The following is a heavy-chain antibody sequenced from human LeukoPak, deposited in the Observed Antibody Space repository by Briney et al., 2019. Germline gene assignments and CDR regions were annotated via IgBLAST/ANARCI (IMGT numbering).Heavy chain of an antibody. V-gene: IGHV1-18*01. J-gene: IGHJ4*02. Sequence: GASVKVSCEASGYTFTTYGISWVRQAPGQGLEWMGWISSYNVNTMYAQKLQGRVTMTTDTSASTAYMELRSLRSDDTALYYCARVRRDRDSVTYYEKYYFDFWGQGTLVTVSS. CDR1: GYTFTTYG. D-gene: IGHD2/OR15-2a*01. CDR2: ISSYNVNT. CDR3: ARVRRDRDSVTYYEKYYFDF.